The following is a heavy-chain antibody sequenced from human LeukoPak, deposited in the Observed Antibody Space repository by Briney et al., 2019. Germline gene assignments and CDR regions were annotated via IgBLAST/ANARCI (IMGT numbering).Heavy chain of an antibody. Sequence: SVKVSCKASGGTFSSYAISWVRQAPGQGLEWMGGIIPIFGTANYAQKFQGRVTITTDESTSTAYMELSSLRSEDTAVYYCARDGSSTSCYFDYWGQGTLVTVSS. CDR1: GGTFSSYA. V-gene: IGHV1-69*05. CDR2: IIPIFGTA. D-gene: IGHD2-2*01. J-gene: IGHJ4*02. CDR3: ARDGSSTSCYFDY.